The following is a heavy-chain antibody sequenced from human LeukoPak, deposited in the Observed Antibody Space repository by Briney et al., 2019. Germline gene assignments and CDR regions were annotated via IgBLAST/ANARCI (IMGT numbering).Heavy chain of an antibody. CDR3: AKFLPTHLVVANYSFDY. Sequence: GGSLRLSCAPSGFTLSSFAMRWVRHTPGKGLGWVSAISGSGGSTYYADSVKGRFTIYNDNCKNTLYLQMNSLRAEDTAVYYCAKFLPTHLVVANYSFDYWGQGTLVTVSS. CDR1: GFTLSSFA. D-gene: IGHD2-21*01. V-gene: IGHV3-23*01. J-gene: IGHJ4*02. CDR2: ISGSGGST.